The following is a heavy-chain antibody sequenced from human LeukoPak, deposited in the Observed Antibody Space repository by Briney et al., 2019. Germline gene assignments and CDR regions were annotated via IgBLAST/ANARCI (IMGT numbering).Heavy chain of an antibody. J-gene: IGHJ4*02. CDR2: IYSGEST. D-gene: IGHD1-26*01. Sequence: PGGSLRLSCAASGFTVSTNYMSWVRQAPGKGLEWIAIIYSGESTYYADSVEGRFIVSRDNSKNTLYLQMNNLRAEDTAVYYCARSLGARGDYWGQGTLVTVSS. CDR3: ARSLGARGDY. V-gene: IGHV3-53*01. CDR1: GFTVSTNY.